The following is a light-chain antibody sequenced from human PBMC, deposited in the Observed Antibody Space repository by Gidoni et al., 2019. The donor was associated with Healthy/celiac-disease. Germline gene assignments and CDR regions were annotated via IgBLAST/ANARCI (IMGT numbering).Light chain of an antibody. CDR1: QSVLYSSNNKHY. J-gene: IGKJ2*01. Sequence: DIVLTQSPDSLAVSLDERATINCKSSQSVLYSSNNKHYLAWYQQKPGQPPKLLIYWASTRESGVPDRFSGSGSGTDFTLTISSLQAEDVAVYYCQQYYSTPMYTFGQGTKLEIK. V-gene: IGKV4-1*01. CDR2: WAS. CDR3: QQYYSTPMYT.